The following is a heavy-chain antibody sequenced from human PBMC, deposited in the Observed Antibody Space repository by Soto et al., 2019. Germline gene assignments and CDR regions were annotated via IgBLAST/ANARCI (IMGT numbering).Heavy chain of an antibody. CDR3: AKDRGYCSGGSCYSDSRYFDY. J-gene: IGHJ4*02. V-gene: IGHV3-30*18. D-gene: IGHD2-15*01. CDR2: ISYDGSNK. Sequence: QVQLVESGGGVVQPGRSLRLSCAASGFTFSSYGMHWVRQAPGKGLEWVAVISYDGSNKYYADSVKGRFTISRDNSKNALDLQMNSLRAEDIAVYFCAKDRGYCSGGSCYSDSRYFDYWGQGTLVTVSS. CDR1: GFTFSSYG.